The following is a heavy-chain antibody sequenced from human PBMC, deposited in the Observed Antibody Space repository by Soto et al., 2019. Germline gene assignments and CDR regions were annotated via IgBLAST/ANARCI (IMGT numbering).Heavy chain of an antibody. Sequence: GASVKVSCKASGYTFTGYYMHWVRQAPGQGLEWMGWINPNSGGTNYAQKFQGWVTMTRDTSISTAYMELSRLRSDDTAVYYCARVPVVFRGAAVGGSDPSKAWYYFDYWGQGTLVTVSS. CDR1: GYTFTGYY. CDR2: INPNSGGT. CDR3: ARVPVVFRGAAVGGSDPSKAWYYFDY. D-gene: IGHD3-22*01. J-gene: IGHJ4*02. V-gene: IGHV1-2*04.